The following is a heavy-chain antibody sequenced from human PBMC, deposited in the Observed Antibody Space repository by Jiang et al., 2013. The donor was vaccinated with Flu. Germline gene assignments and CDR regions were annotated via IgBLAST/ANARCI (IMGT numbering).Heavy chain of an antibody. CDR3: ARAKDEVDWDYYYYYGMDV. J-gene: IGHJ6*02. D-gene: IGHD2-21*01. V-gene: IGHV3-21*04. CDR2: ITSSGSYI. Sequence: VQLLESGGGLVKPGGSLRLSCAASGFTFNTYTMNWVRQAPGKGLEWVSSITSSGSYIYQPDSVKGRFTISRDNAKNSLYLQMNSLRAEDTAVYYCARAKDEVDWDYYYYYGMDVWGQGTTVTVSS. CDR1: GFTFNTYT.